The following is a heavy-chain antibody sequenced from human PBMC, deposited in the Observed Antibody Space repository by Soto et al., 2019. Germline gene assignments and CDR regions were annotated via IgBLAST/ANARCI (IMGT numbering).Heavy chain of an antibody. CDR1: GGSISSGDDF. D-gene: IGHD1-20*01. J-gene: IGHJ6*02. V-gene: IGHV4-30-4*01. Sequence: QVQLQESGPGLVKPSQTLSLTCTVSGGSISSGDDFWTWIRQPPGKGLEWIGYIYYSGSTYYNPSLKSRLTMSVDTSMNQFSLKLSSVTAADTAVYYCARDRAKWKDYYYYGMDVWGQGTTVTVSS. CDR2: IYYSGST. CDR3: ARDRAKWKDYYYYGMDV.